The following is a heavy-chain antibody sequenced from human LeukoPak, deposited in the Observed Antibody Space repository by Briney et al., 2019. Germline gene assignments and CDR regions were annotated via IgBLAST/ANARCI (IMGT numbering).Heavy chain of an antibody. Sequence: PGGSLRLSCAASGFTFSSYAMYWVRQAPGKGLEWVAVISYDGSNKYYADSVKGRFTISRDNSKTTLYLQMNSLRAEDTAVYYCARDHDILTGYYTGPPYYYYGMDVWGQGTTVTVSS. D-gene: IGHD3-9*01. CDR1: GFTFSSYA. CDR3: ARDHDILTGYYTGPPYYYYGMDV. V-gene: IGHV3-30*04. CDR2: ISYDGSNK. J-gene: IGHJ6*02.